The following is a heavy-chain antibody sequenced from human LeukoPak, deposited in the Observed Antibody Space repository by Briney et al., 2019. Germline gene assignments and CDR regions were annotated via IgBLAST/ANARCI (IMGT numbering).Heavy chain of an antibody. Sequence: GGSLRLSRAASGFTFTNYAMTWVRQAPGKGLEWVSSISARGVMTYYADSVKGRFTVSRDNSKNSLYLQMSSLTAAHTAVYYCAKDRSIGTYYTFDHWGQGTLVTVSS. D-gene: IGHD1-26*01. CDR3: AKDRSIGTYYTFDH. CDR1: GFTFTNYA. J-gene: IGHJ4*02. V-gene: IGHV3-23*01. CDR2: ISARGVMT.